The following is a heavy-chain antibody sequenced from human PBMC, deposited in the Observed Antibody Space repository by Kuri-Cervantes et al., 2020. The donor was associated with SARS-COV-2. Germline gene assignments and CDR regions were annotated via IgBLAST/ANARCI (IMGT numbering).Heavy chain of an antibody. J-gene: IGHJ4*02. D-gene: IGHD6-19*01. CDR2: IIPIFGTA. V-gene: IGHV1-69*13. Sequence: SVKVSCKASGGTFSSYAISWVRQAPGQGLEWMGGIIPIFGTANYAQKFQGRVTITADESTSTAYMELSSLRAEDTAVYYCARVGYSSGWYWHYFDYWGQGTLVTVSS. CDR1: GGTFSSYA. CDR3: ARVGYSSGWYWHYFDY.